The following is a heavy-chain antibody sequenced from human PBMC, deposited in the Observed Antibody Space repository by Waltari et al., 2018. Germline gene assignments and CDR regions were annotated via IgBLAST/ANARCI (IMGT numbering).Heavy chain of an antibody. J-gene: IGHJ5*02. CDR2: VDPEDGET. CDR3: ATSMVIRGDNWFDP. D-gene: IGHD3-10*01. Sequence: EVQLVQSGAEVKKPGATVQISCKVSGYTFTDYYMPLVQQAPGKGLEWMGLVDPEDGETIYAEKFQGRVTITADTSTDTAYMELSSLRSEDTAVYYCATSMVIRGDNWFDPWGQGTLVTVSS. V-gene: IGHV1-69-2*01. CDR1: GYTFTDYY.